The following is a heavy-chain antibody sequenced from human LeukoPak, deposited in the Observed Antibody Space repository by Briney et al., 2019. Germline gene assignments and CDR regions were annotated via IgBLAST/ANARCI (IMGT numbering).Heavy chain of an antibody. CDR3: ARLGQVQWHEPDRSRDFDY. Sequence: GGSLRLSCAASGFTFSRYWMRWVCQAPGKGLEWVANIKQDGSEKYVDSVKGRFTISRDNAKNSLYLQMNSLRAEDTAVYYCARLGQVQWHEPDRSRDFDYWGQGTLVTVSS. CDR1: GFTFSRYW. J-gene: IGHJ4*02. V-gene: IGHV3-7*01. D-gene: IGHD1-26*01. CDR2: IKQDGSEK.